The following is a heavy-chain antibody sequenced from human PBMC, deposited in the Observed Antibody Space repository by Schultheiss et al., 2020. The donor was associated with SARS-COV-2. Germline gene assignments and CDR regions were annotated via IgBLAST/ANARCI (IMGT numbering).Heavy chain of an antibody. V-gene: IGHV1-69*13. J-gene: IGHJ6*02. CDR1: GGTFSSYA. Sequence: SVKVSCKASGGTFSSYAISWVRQAPGQGLEWMGGIIPIFGTANYAQKFQGRVTITADESTSTAYMELRSLRSDDTAVYYCARALNLYGDYRNYYYGMDVWGQGTTVTVSS. CDR3: ARALNLYGDYRNYYYGMDV. D-gene: IGHD4-17*01. CDR2: IIPIFGTA.